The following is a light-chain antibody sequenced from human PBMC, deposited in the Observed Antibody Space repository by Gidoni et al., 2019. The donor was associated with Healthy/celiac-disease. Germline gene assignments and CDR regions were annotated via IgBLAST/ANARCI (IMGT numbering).Light chain of an antibody. CDR1: QVVSSY. V-gene: IGKV3-11*01. Sequence: EVLFPQSPATRSLSPGETATLSCRASQVVSSYLAWYQQKPGQAPRLLIYDASNRATGIPARFSGSGSGTDFTLTISSLEPEDFAVYYCQQRSNWPPTFGQGTKLEIK. J-gene: IGKJ2*01. CDR2: DAS. CDR3: QQRSNWPPT.